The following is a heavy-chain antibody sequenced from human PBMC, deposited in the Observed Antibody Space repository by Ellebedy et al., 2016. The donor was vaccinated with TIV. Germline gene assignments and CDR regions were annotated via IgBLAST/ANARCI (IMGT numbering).Heavy chain of an antibody. Sequence: GESLKISCVGSGFTFSNSWMDWVRQAPGKGLEWVGRIRRIVDGGTIDYAAPVKGRFTISRDDSKNTLYLQMNSLKTEDTALYYCTTDFSNWGQGTLVTVSS. CDR2: IRRIVDGGTI. V-gene: IGHV3-15*07. CDR3: TTDFSN. D-gene: IGHD3-3*01. CDR1: GFTFSNSW. J-gene: IGHJ4*02.